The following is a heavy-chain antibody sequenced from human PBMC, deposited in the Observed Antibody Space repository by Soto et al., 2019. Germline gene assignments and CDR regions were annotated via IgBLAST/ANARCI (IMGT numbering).Heavy chain of an antibody. V-gene: IGHV1-18*01. CDR3: ARVVSYCSGTSCYGPRFDP. CDR1: GSTFTSYG. D-gene: IGHD2-2*01. Sequence: ASVKVSCKASGSTFTSYGISWVRQAPGQGLEWMGWISAYNGNTNYAQKLQGRVTMTTDTSTSTAYMGLRSLRSDDTAVYYCARVVSYCSGTSCYGPRFDPWGQGTLVTVSS. J-gene: IGHJ5*02. CDR2: ISAYNGNT.